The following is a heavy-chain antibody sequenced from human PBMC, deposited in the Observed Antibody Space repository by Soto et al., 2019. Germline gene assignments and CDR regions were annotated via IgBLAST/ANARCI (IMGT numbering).Heavy chain of an antibody. V-gene: IGHV5-51*01. CDR3: ASDSHCGGGNCPIGGFDR. J-gene: IGHJ3*02. CDR1: GDVFSIHW. D-gene: IGHD2-15*01. CDR2: IYPGNSDT. Sequence: PGESLKISCKDSGDVFSIHWVACLRQVPGKGLEWVGIIYPGNSDTMYSPSFQGQVTISADTALSTTYLQWDTLKPSDTAMYFCASDSHCGGGNCPIGGFDRWGQGTXVTVSS.